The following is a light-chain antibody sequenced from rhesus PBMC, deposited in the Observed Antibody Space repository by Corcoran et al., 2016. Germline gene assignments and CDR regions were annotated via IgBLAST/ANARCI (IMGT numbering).Light chain of an antibody. Sequence: QVILTQSPATLSLSPGERATLSCRASQSVSSYLAWYQQKPGQAPRLLIYGASSRATGIPARFRGSGSGTEFTLTISSLEPEDVGVYHCYQHSSGYSFGQGTKVEIK. J-gene: IGKJ2*01. V-gene: IGKV3-10*01. CDR3: YQHSSGYS. CDR1: QSVSSY. CDR2: GAS.